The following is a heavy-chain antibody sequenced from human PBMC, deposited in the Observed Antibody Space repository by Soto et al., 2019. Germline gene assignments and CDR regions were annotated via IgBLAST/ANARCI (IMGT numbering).Heavy chain of an antibody. Sequence: ASVKVSCKASGYTFTIYYMHWVRQAPGQGLEWMGIINPSGGSTSYAQKFQGRVTMTRDTSTSTVYMELSSLRSEDTAVYYCARGATVTKSLYYYYGMDVWGQGTTVTVS. D-gene: IGHD4-17*01. CDR2: INPSGGST. J-gene: IGHJ6*02. V-gene: IGHV1-46*01. CDR3: ARGATVTKSLYYYYGMDV. CDR1: GYTFTIYY.